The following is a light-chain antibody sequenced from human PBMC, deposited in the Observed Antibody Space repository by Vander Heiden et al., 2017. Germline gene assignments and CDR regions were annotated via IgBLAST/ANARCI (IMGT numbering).Light chain of an antibody. CDR3: QSYDSSRSGWV. V-gene: IGLV1-40*01. Sequence: QSVLTQPPSVSGAPGQRLTISCTGSSSNIGAGYDVHGYQQLPGTAPKLLIYGNSNRPSGVPDRFSGSKSGTSASLAITGLQAEDEADYYCQSYDSSRSGWVFGGGTKLTVL. J-gene: IGLJ2*01. CDR1: SSNIGAGYD. CDR2: GNS.